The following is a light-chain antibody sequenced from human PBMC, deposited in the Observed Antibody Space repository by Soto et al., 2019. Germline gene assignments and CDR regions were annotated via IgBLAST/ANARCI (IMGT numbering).Light chain of an antibody. CDR2: AAS. CDR3: QDYSDWPTWT. CDR1: EGIRND. J-gene: IGKJ1*01. Sequence: DIQVTPSPSWLSAAVGDRVSITCGASEGIRNDLGWYQQKPGKAPKRLIFAASSLQSGVPSRFSGSGSGTDFTLTISSLQPEDFAVYYCQDYSDWPTWTFGQGTKVDI. V-gene: IGKV1-17*01.